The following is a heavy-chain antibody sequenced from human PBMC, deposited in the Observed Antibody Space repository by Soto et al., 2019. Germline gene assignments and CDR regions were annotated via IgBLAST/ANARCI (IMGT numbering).Heavy chain of an antibody. CDR3: AREGHYYDSSGYTPWWFDP. V-gene: IGHV4-30-4*01. CDR2: IYYSGST. Sequence: QVQLQESGPGLVKPSQTLSLTCTVSGGSISSGDYYWSWIRQPPGKGLEWIGYIYYSGSTYYNPSLKSRVTISVDTSKNQFSLKLSSVTAADTAVYYCAREGHYYDSSGYTPWWFDPWGQGTLVTVSS. D-gene: IGHD3-22*01. CDR1: GGSISSGDYY. J-gene: IGHJ5*02.